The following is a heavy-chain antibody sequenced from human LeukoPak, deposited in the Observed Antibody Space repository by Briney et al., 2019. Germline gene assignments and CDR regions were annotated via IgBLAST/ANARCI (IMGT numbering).Heavy chain of an antibody. D-gene: IGHD5/OR15-5a*01. Sequence: SETLSLTCTVSGYSISSGYYWGWIRQPPGKGLEWIGSIYQTGSTYYNPSLKSRVTTSVDTSKNQFSLRLTSVTAADTAVYFCATLVSTRYYFDYWGQGTLVTVSS. CDR1: GYSISSGYY. CDR2: IYQTGST. CDR3: ATLVSTRYYFDY. V-gene: IGHV4-38-2*02. J-gene: IGHJ4*02.